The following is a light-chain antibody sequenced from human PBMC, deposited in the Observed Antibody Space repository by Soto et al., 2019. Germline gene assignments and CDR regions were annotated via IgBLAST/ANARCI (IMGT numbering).Light chain of an antibody. CDR2: GAS. V-gene: IGKV3-20*01. CDR1: QTVSSN. CDR3: QQYGSSPQT. Sequence: EIVMTQPPATLSVSPGERATLSCRASQTVSSNLAWYQQKPGQAPRLLIYGASSRATGTPDRFSGSGSGTDFTLTISRLEPEDFAVYYCQQYGSSPQTFGQGTKVDIK. J-gene: IGKJ1*01.